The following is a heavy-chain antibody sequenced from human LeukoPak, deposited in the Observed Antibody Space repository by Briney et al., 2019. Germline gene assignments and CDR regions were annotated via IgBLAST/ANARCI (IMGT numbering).Heavy chain of an antibody. CDR1: GFTFSSYW. CDR3: AKDDLNPHYGGNSGAFDY. V-gene: IGHV3-7*03. CDR2: INHNGNVN. Sequence: PGGSLRLSCAASGFTFSSYWMNWARQAPGKGLEWVASINHNGNVNYYVDSVKGRFTISRDNSKNSLYLQMNSLRTEDTALYYCAKDDLNPHYGGNSGAFDYWGQGTLVTVSS. D-gene: IGHD4-23*01. J-gene: IGHJ4*02.